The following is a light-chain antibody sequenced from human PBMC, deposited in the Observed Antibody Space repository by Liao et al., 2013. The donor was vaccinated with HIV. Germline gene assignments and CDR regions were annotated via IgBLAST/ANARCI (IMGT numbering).Light chain of an antibody. V-gene: IGLV3-1*01. J-gene: IGLJ3*02. CDR2: QDS. Sequence: SYELTQPPSVSVSPGQTASITCSGDKLGDKYACWYQQKPGQSPVLVIYQDSKRPSGIPERFSGSNSGNTATLTISGTQAMDEADYYCQSADSSGTHWVFGGGTNLTVL. CDR3: QSADSSGTHWV. CDR1: KLGDKY.